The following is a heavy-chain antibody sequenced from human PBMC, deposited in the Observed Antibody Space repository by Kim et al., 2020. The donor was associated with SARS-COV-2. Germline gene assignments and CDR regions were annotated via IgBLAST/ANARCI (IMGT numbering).Heavy chain of an antibody. CDR2: IYPGDSDT. Sequence: GESLKISCKGSGYSFTSYWIGWVRQMPGKGLEWMGIIYPGDSDTRYSPSFQGQVTISADKSISTAYLQWSSLKASDTAMYYCARLGRLPDGSGSYFRPRYYYGMDVWGQGTTVTVSS. V-gene: IGHV5-51*01. J-gene: IGHJ6*02. CDR1: GYSFTSYW. D-gene: IGHD3-10*01. CDR3: ARLGRLPDGSGSYFRPRYYYGMDV.